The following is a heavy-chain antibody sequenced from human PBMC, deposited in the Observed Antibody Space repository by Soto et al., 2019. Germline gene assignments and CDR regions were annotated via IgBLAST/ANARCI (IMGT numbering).Heavy chain of an antibody. Sequence: EVQLLESGGGLVQPGGSLRLSCAASGFTFSSYAMSGVLQAPGKGLEWVSAISGSGGSTYYADSVKGRFTISRDNSKNTLYLQMNSLRAEDTAVYYCAQGGSSGWYWYRYWGQGTLVTVSS. CDR1: GFTFSSYA. CDR2: ISGSGGST. D-gene: IGHD6-19*01. CDR3: AQGGSSGWYWYRY. J-gene: IGHJ4*02. V-gene: IGHV3-23*01.